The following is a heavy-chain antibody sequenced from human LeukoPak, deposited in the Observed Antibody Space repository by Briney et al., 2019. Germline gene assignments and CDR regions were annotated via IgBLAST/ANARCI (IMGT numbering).Heavy chain of an antibody. J-gene: IGHJ5*02. CDR2: ISASAGNT. V-gene: IGHV3-23*01. CDR3: AKQWDYGEYVWFGL. D-gene: IGHD4-17*01. Sequence: PGGSLRLSCAASGFTFSSYVMNWVRQAPGKGLEWVSSISASAGNTYYADSVKGRFTISRDNSKNTLYLQMNSLRAEDTAIYYCAKQWDYGEYVWFGLWGQGTLVTVSS. CDR1: GFTFSSYV.